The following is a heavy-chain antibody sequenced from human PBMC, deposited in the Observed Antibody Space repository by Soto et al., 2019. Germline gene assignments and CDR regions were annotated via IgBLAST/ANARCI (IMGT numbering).Heavy chain of an antibody. V-gene: IGHV3-7*01. CDR3: ARGGGYSGYDYYYGMDV. CDR2: IKQDGSEK. CDR1: GFTFSSYW. J-gene: IGHJ6*02. D-gene: IGHD5-12*01. Sequence: GGSLRLSCAASGFTFSSYWMSWVRPAPGKGLEWVANIKQDGSEKYYVDSVKGRFTISRDNAKNSLYLQMNSLRAEDTAVYYCARGGGYSGYDYYYGMDVWGQGTTVTVSS.